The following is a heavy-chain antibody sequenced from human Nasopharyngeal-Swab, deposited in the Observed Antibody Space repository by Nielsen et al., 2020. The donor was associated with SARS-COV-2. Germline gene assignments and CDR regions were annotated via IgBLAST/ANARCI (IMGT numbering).Heavy chain of an antibody. Sequence: SETLSLTCSVSDDSLRRGDFYWTWIRQPAGRGLEVIGRTSIRGTTNYSPPFKNRVTMSLDTSKKQFFLRLASVSAADTAIYYCARGRPGTYYTYYYGLDVWGQGTTVTVSS. CDR2: TSIRGTT. CDR1: DDSLRRGDFY. D-gene: IGHD1-26*01. CDR3: ARGRPGTYYTYYYGLDV. V-gene: IGHV4-61*02. J-gene: IGHJ6*02.